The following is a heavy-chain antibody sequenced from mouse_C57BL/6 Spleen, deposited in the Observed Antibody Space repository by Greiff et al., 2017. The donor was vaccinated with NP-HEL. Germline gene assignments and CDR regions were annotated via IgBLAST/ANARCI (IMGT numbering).Heavy chain of an antibody. CDR1: GYTFTSYW. J-gene: IGHJ4*01. D-gene: IGHD2-5*01. CDR2: IDPNSGGT. CDR3: ARAYSNLYYAMDY. V-gene: IGHV1-72*01. Sequence: VQLQPSGAELVKPGASVKLSCKASGYTFTSYWMHWVKQRPGRGLEGIGRIDPNSGGTKYNEKFKSKATLTVDKPSSTAYMQLSSLTSEDSAVYYCARAYSNLYYAMDYWGQGTSVTVSS.